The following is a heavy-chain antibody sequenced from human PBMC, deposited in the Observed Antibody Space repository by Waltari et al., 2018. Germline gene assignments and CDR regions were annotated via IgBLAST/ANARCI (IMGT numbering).Heavy chain of an antibody. V-gene: IGHV3-7*01. J-gene: IGHJ4*02. CDR3: ARALPGEITVYDY. CDR2: IKQDGTQQ. Sequence: EVQLVESGGGLVQPGGSLGLSCVASGFTFGSHWMSWVRQAPEKGWEWVADIKQDGTQQYYVDSVKGRFTVSRDNHKNSLFLQMNSLRAEDTAVYYCARALPGEITVYDYWAQGALVTVSS. D-gene: IGHD3-10*01. CDR1: GFTFGSHW.